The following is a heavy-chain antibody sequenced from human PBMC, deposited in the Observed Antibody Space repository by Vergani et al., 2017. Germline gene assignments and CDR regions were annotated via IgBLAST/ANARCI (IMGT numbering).Heavy chain of an antibody. Sequence: QVQLVESGGGVVQPGTSLRLSCVVSGFALNRHAMYWVRQAPGKGLEWVAVLSFDGTTKYYADSVKGRFTISRDNSKKMLYLEMNSLRNDDTALYYCTKGPQQRLNVLDNWGQGTLVTVSS. CDR1: GFALNRHA. V-gene: IGHV3-30*18. D-gene: IGHD6-25*01. CDR3: TKGPQQRLNVLDN. J-gene: IGHJ4*01. CDR2: LSFDGTTK.